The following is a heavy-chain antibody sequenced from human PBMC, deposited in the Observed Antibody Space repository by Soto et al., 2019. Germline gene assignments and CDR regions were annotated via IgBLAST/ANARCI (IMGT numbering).Heavy chain of an antibody. CDR1: GGTFSSYA. J-gene: IGHJ6*02. Sequence: QVQLVQSGAEVKQPGSSVKVSCKASGGTFSSYAISWVRQAPGQGLEWMGGIIPIFGTANYAQKFQGRVTITADESTSTAYMELSSLRYEDTAVYYCARGRYDFWSGYHYYYYGMDVWGQGTTVTVSS. CDR2: IIPIFGTA. CDR3: ARGRYDFWSGYHYYYYGMDV. D-gene: IGHD3-3*01. V-gene: IGHV1-69*01.